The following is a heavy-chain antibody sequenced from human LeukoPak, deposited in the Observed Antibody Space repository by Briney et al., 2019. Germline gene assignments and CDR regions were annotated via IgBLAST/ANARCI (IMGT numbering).Heavy chain of an antibody. V-gene: IGHV4-30-4*01. CDR1: GGSISSGDYY. Sequence: SQTLSLTCTVSGGSISSGDYYWSWIRQPPGKGLEWIGYIYYSGSTYYNPSLKSRVTISVDTSKNQFSLKLSSVTAADTAVYYCAREPFNTVTTAIDYWGQGTLVTVSS. D-gene: IGHD4-17*01. CDR2: IYYSGST. CDR3: AREPFNTVTTAIDY. J-gene: IGHJ4*02.